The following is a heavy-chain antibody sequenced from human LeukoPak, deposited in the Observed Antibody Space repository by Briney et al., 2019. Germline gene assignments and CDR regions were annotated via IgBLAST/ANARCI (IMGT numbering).Heavy chain of an antibody. Sequence: ASVKVSCKASGYTYTGYYIHWVRQAPGQGLEWMGWITPNNAGTNYAQRFQGRVTMTGDTSITTIYMELNGLTSDDTAVYFCASSFSQTTTDAYHYMDVWGKGTTVTVSS. CDR1: GYTYTGYY. V-gene: IGHV1-2*02. D-gene: IGHD1-1*01. CDR2: ITPNNAGT. CDR3: ASSFSQTTTDAYHYMDV. J-gene: IGHJ6*03.